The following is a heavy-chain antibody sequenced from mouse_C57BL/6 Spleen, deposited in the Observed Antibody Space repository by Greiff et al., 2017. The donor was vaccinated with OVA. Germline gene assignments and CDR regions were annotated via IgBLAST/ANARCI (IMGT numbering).Heavy chain of an antibody. CDR1: GYSFTDYN. CDR2: INPNYGTT. D-gene: IGHD2-4*01. Sequence: EVQLQQSGPEPVKPGASVKISCKASGYSFTDYNMNWVKQSNGKSLEWIGVINPNYGTTSYNQKFKGKATLTVDQSSSTAYMQLNSLTSEDSAVYYCAKGNDYDSYWYFDVWGTGTTVTVSS. CDR3: AKGNDYDSYWYFDV. V-gene: IGHV1-39*01. J-gene: IGHJ1*03.